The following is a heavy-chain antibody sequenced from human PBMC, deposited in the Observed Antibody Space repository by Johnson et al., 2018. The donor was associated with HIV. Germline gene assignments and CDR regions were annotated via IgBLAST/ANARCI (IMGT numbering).Heavy chain of an antibody. CDR1: GFTFSSYA. CDR3: AKDFGYPRPRDAFDI. CDR2: IKSKTDGGTR. D-gene: IGHD5-12*01. V-gene: IGHV3-15*01. Sequence: VQLVESGGGVVQPGRSLRLSCAASGFTFSSYAMHWVRQAPGKGLEWVGRIKSKTDGGTRDYAAPVKGRFTITRDDSKNTLYLQMNSLRAEDTAVYYCAKDFGYPRPRDAFDIWGQGTMVTVSS. J-gene: IGHJ3*02.